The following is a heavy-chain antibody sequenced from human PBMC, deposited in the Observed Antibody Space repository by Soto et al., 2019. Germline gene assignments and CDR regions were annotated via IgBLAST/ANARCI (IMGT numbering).Heavy chain of an antibody. D-gene: IGHD6-13*01. J-gene: IGHJ5*02. CDR1: GYTFTHYA. Sequence: QVQLVQSGAEVKKPGASVKVSCTASGYTFTHYAVHWVRHAPGQRLEWMGFINAGSGNTKYSQTFQGRLTFTKDTAASLAYMDLSSLRSADTAIYYCARGLAADGAWGQGTLVTVSS. CDR3: ARGLAADGA. CDR2: INAGSGNT. V-gene: IGHV1-3*01.